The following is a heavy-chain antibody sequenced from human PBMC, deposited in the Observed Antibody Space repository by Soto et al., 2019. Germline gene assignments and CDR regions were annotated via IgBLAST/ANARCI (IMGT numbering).Heavy chain of an antibody. V-gene: IGHV4-34*01. CDR1: GGSFSGYY. CDR2: INHSGST. J-gene: IGHJ4*02. D-gene: IGHD6-6*01. CDR3: ARVSGARPYSLRSYYFDY. Sequence: PSETLSLTCAVYGGSFSGYYWSWIRQPPGNGLEWIGEINHSGSTNYNPSLKSRVTISVDTSKNQFSLKLSSVTAADTAVYYCARVSGARPYSLRSYYFDYWGQGTLVTVSS.